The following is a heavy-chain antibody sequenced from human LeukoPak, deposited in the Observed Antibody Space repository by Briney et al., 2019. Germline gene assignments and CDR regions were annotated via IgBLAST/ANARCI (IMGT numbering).Heavy chain of an antibody. CDR3: ARGSCTNGVCPDWFDP. Sequence: PSETLSLTCTVSGGSISSGGYYWSWIRQHPGKGLERIGYIYYSGSTYYNPSLKSRVTISVDTSKNQFSLKLSSVTAADTAVYYCARGSCTNGVCPDWFDPWGQGTLVTVSS. J-gene: IGHJ5*02. CDR2: IYYSGST. V-gene: IGHV4-31*03. D-gene: IGHD2-8*01. CDR1: GGSISSGGYY.